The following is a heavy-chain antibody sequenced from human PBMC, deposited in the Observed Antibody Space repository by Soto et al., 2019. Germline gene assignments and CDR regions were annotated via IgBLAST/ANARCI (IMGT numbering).Heavy chain of an antibody. CDR3: ARRV. CDR2: ISAVGDRT. J-gene: IGHJ4*02. CDR1: GFTFSHYP. V-gene: IGHV3-23*01. Sequence: EVQVSESGGGLVQPGGSLRLSCATSGFTFSHYPMNWVRQAPGKGLEWVSGISAVGDRTYYADSVKGRFTIFRDNSKNSVSLQMNSLRVEDTAVYYCARRVWGQGTLVTVSS.